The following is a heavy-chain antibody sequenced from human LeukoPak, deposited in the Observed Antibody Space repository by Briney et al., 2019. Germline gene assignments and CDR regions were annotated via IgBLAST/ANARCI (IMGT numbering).Heavy chain of an antibody. Sequence: HPGGSLRLSCAVSGFTFSSYGMHWVRQAPGKGLEWVAVIWYDGSNKFYADSVKGRFTISRDNSKNTLYLQMNSLRAEDTAVYYCARDRAAADLDYWGQGTLVTVSS. V-gene: IGHV3-33*08. J-gene: IGHJ4*02. CDR3: ARDRAAADLDY. D-gene: IGHD6-13*01. CDR1: GFTFSSYG. CDR2: IWYDGSNK.